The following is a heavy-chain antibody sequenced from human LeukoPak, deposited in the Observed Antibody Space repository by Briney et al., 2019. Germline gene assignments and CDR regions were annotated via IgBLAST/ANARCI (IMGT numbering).Heavy chain of an antibody. Sequence: ASVKVSCKASGGTFSSYAISWVRQAPGQGLEWMGGIIPIFGTANYAQKFQGRVTITADESTSTAYMELSSLRSEDTAVYYCARDKGDVLLWFGELSEDWGQGTLVTVSS. CDR1: GGTFSSYA. V-gene: IGHV1-69*13. D-gene: IGHD3-10*01. J-gene: IGHJ4*02. CDR2: IIPIFGTA. CDR3: ARDKGDVLLWFGELSED.